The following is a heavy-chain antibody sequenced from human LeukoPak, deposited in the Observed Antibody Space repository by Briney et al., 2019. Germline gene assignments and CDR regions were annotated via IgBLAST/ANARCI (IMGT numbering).Heavy chain of an antibody. CDR1: GGSFSGCY. D-gene: IGHD2-2*01. CDR2: INHSGST. CDR3: ARAETIVVVPAAVDY. Sequence: SETLSLTCAVYGGSFSGCYWSWIRQPPGKGLEWIGEINHSGSTNYNPSLKSRVTISVDTSKNQFSLKLSSVTAADTAVYYCARAETIVVVPAAVDYWGQGTLVTVSS. V-gene: IGHV4-34*01. J-gene: IGHJ4*02.